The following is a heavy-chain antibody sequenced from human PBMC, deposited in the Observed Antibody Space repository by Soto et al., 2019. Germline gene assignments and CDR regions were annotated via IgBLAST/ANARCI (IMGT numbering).Heavy chain of an antibody. J-gene: IGHJ4*02. Sequence: VGSLRLSCAASWFSVSIYYVTWVRQAPGKGLEWVSVTHSDATTYYADSVKGRFTISRDNSKNTLYLQMNSLRGEDTAVYYCARVRYSSFDFWGQGTLVTVSS. D-gene: IGHD3-16*02. V-gene: IGHV3-53*01. CDR1: WFSVSIYY. CDR2: THSDATT. CDR3: ARVRYSSFDF.